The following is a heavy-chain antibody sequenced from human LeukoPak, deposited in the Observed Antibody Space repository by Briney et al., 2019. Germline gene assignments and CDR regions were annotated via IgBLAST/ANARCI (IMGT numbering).Heavy chain of an antibody. CDR2: FDPEEGET. J-gene: IGHJ4*02. D-gene: IGHD2/OR15-2a*01. V-gene: IGHV1-24*01. CDR3: ATVLKRPTSSHFDY. Sequence: ASVKVSCKVSGYTFSELSMHWVRQAPGKGLEWMGSFDPEEGETIYAQKFQGRVTMTEDTSTDTTYMELSSLRSEDTAVYYCATVLKRPTSSHFDYWGQGTLVTVSS. CDR1: GYTFSELS.